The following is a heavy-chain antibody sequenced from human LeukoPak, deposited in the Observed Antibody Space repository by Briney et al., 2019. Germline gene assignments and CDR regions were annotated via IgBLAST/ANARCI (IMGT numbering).Heavy chain of an antibody. V-gene: IGHV4-38-2*01. CDR3: AGMTTVIRGRRFDS. J-gene: IGHJ4*02. Sequence: PWETLSLTCAVSGYSISSAYYWGWLREPPGEGLEWIGNLFHGLNTEHNPSLKGRLTLSLDTSKNLFSLRLTSVTATDTGVYFCAGMTTVIRGRRFDSWGQGALVTVSS. D-gene: IGHD4-17*01. CDR2: LFHGLNT. CDR1: GYSISSAYY.